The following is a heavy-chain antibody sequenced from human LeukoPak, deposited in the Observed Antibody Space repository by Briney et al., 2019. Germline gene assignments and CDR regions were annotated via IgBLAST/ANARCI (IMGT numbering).Heavy chain of an antibody. J-gene: IGHJ4*02. V-gene: IGHV4-39*07. D-gene: IGHD3-3*01. CDR1: GASVGSANFY. CDR2: IYYDGTT. Sequence: SETLSLTCSVSGASVGSANFYWAWMRQPPGKGLEWIGSIYYDGTTYYNPSLKSRVTISVDKSKNQFSLKLTSVTAADTAVYFCARARADFWSSDYWGQGTLVTVSS. CDR3: ARARADFWSSDY.